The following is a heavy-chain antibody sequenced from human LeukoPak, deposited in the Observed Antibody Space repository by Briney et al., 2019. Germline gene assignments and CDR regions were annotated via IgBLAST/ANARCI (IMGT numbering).Heavy chain of an antibody. V-gene: IGHV4-39*01. CDR3: ARLPLHRRYSKGYYYYGMDV. CDR2: IYYSGST. CDR1: GGSLSSSSYY. Sequence: SETLSLTCTVSGGSLSSSSYYWGWLRQPPGTGLEWLGSIYYSGSTYYNPSLKSRVTISVDTSKNQYSLKLSSVTAADTAVYYCARLPLHRRYSKGYYYYGMDVWGQGTTVTVSS. J-gene: IGHJ6*02. D-gene: IGHD2-15*01.